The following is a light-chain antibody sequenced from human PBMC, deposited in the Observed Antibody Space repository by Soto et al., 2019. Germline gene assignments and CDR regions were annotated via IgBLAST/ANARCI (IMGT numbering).Light chain of an antibody. CDR2: KAS. CDR1: QSISNW. V-gene: IGKV1-5*03. J-gene: IGKJ1*01. Sequence: DIQMTQSPSTLSASVGDRVTITCRASQSISNWLAWFQQKPGKAPKLLIYKASTLKTGVPSRFSGSGSGTEFTLTISSLQPDDFATYYCQVYNTYSEAFGQGTKV. CDR3: QVYNTYSEA.